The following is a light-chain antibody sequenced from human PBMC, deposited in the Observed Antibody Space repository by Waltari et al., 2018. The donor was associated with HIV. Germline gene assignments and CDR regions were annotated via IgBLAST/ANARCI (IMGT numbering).Light chain of an antibody. CDR2: DAS. J-gene: IGKJ4*01. CDR1: QDISNY. CDR3: QQFGALPLT. V-gene: IGKV1-33*01. Sequence: DIQLTQSPSSLSPSVGDRVTLTCQASQDISNYLNWYQHKSGRAPKLLIYDASNLQTGVPSRFRGRGSGTEFTFTITSLQPEDAATYYCQQFGALPLTFGGGTKVEVK.